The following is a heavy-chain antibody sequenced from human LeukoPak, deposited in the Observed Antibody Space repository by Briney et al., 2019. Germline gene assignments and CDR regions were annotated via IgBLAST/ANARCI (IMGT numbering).Heavy chain of an antibody. J-gene: IGHJ6*02. V-gene: IGHV1-8*02. CDR1: GYTFTGYY. CDR2: MNPNSGNT. Sequence: ASVKVSCKASGYTFTGYYMHWVRQAPGQGLEWMGWMNPNSGNTGYAQKFQGRVTMTRNTSISTAYMELSSLRSEDTAVYYCARPAAYYYYGMDVWGQGTTVTVSS. CDR3: ARPAAYYYYGMDV. D-gene: IGHD6-13*01.